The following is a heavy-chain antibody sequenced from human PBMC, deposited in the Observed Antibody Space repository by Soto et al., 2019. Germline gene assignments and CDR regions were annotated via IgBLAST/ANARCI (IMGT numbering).Heavy chain of an antibody. CDR3: ANLPLYGSGFDC. D-gene: IGHD3-10*01. CDR2: ISWHGAAT. V-gene: IGHV3-9*01. J-gene: IGHJ4*02. CDR1: GFTFDDYA. Sequence: EVQLVESGGGLVQPGGSLRLSCAASGFTFDDYAIHWVRQAPGKGLEWVSGISWHGAATGHMNSVKGRFSISRDNTKNTFYLLMNRLRSEDTAVYYCANLPLYGSGFDCWGQGTLVTVSS.